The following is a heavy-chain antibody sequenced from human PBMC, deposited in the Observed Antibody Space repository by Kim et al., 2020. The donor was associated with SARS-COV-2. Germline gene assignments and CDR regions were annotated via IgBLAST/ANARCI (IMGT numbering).Heavy chain of an antibody. J-gene: IGHJ6*02. V-gene: IGHV3-30*18. Sequence: GGSLRLSCAASGFTFSSYGMHWVRQAPGKGLEWVAVISYDGSNKYYADSVKGRFTISRDNSKNTLYLQMNSLRAEDTAVYYCAKDFVAARPSGSGYYYYYYGMDVWGQGTTVTVSS. D-gene: IGHD6-6*01. CDR1: GFTFSSYG. CDR2: ISYDGSNK. CDR3: AKDFVAARPSGSGYYYYYYGMDV.